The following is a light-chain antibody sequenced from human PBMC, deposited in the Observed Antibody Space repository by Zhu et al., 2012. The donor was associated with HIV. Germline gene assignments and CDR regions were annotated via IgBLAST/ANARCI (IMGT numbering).Light chain of an antibody. CDR3: QQRSSWPLT. V-gene: IGKV3-11*01. CDR1: GSVRSF. Sequence: IVLTQSPATLSLSPGERATVSCRASGSVRSFLAWYQQKPGLAPRLLIYDTSKRATGIPARFSGSGSGTDFTLTISSLEPEDFALYYCQQRSSWPLTFGGGTKVEIK. J-gene: IGKJ4*01. CDR2: DTS.